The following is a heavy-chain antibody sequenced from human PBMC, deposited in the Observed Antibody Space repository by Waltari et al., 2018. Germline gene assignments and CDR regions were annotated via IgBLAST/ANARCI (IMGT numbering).Heavy chain of an antibody. CDR2: INHRGST. Sequence: QVQLQQWGAGLLKPSETLSLTCAVYGGSFSGYYWSWIRQPPGKGLEWIGEINHRGSTNYNPSSKSRVTIAVDTAKNQVSLKLSSVTAADTAVYYCARGILRYYNGSRSYLNWFDPWGQGTLVTVSS. V-gene: IGHV4-34*01. D-gene: IGHD3-10*01. CDR3: ARGILRYYNGSRSYLNWFDP. CDR1: GGSFSGYY. J-gene: IGHJ5*02.